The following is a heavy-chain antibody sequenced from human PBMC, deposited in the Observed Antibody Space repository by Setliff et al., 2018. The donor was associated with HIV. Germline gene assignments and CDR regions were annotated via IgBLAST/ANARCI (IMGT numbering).Heavy chain of an antibody. D-gene: IGHD3-3*01. CDR3: ARHDFWSGYHNWSDP. CDR2: IYYSGST. J-gene: IGHJ5*02. V-gene: IGHV4-39*01. CDR1: GGSISSSSNY. Sequence: PSETLSLTCTVSGGSISSSSNYLGWIRQPPGKGLEWIGNIYYSGSTYYNPSLKSRVTISVDMSKNQFSLRLTSVTAADTAMYYCARHDFWSGYHNWSDPWGQGTLVTVSS.